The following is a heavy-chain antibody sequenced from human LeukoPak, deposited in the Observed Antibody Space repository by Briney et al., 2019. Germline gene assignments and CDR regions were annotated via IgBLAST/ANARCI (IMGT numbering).Heavy chain of an antibody. V-gene: IGHV3-23*01. CDR1: GFSISGYA. CDR3: AKDQVGWTSSRFDP. D-gene: IGHD6-6*01. CDR2: INSNGNT. J-gene: IGHJ5*02. Sequence: HPGGSLRLSCAASGFSISGYAMSWVPRAPGKGVEWVSGINSNGNTYNADSVKGRFTASRENSKNAQYLQMSRLRVEDTVVYYSAKDQVGWTSSRFDPWGQGTVVTVSS.